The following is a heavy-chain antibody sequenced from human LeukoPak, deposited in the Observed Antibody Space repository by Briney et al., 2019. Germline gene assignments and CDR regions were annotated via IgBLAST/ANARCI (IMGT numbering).Heavy chain of an antibody. Sequence: SETLSLTCAVYGGSFSGYYWSWIRQPPGKGLEWIGEINHSGSTNYNPSLKSRVTISVDTSKNQFSLKLSSVTAADTAVYYCARGRNQGYCIRGSCYRWFDPWGQGTLVTVSS. CDR3: ARGRNQGYCIRGSCYRWFDP. J-gene: IGHJ5*02. V-gene: IGHV4-34*01. D-gene: IGHD2-15*01. CDR2: INHSGST. CDR1: GGSFSGYY.